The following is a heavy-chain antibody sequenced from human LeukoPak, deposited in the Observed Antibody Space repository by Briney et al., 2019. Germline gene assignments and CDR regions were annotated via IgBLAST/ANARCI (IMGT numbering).Heavy chain of an antibody. CDR2: ISYDGSNK. CDR3: AREGKYSSSSSFNYYYYGMDV. J-gene: IGHJ6*02. V-gene: IGHV3-30*03. D-gene: IGHD6-6*01. Sequence: GGSLRLSCAASGFTFSSYGMHWVRQAPGKGLEWVAVISYDGSNKYYADSVKGRFTISRDNSKNTLYLQMNSLRSEDTAVYYCAREGKYSSSSSFNYYYYGMDVWGQGTTVTVSS. CDR1: GFTFSSYG.